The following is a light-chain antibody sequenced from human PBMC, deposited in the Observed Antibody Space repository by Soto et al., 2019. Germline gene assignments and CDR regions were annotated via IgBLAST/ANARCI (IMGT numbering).Light chain of an antibody. V-gene: IGKV3-15*01. J-gene: IGKJ1*01. Sequence: EIVMTQSPDTLSVSPGERATLSCRASQSVSNNLAWYHQKPGQAPRLLIFGASTRATGIPARFSGSGSGTACSLTIGSLQSEDFAVYYCHQYNDWWTFGQGTKVEIE. CDR3: HQYNDWWT. CDR2: GAS. CDR1: QSVSNN.